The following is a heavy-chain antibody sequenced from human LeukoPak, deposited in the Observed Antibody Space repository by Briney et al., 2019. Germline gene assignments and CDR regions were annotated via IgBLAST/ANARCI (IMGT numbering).Heavy chain of an antibody. J-gene: IGHJ4*02. CDR1: GFTFSSYG. Sequence: GGSLRLSCAASGFTFSSYGMSWVRQSPGKGLEWVSILYSGGSTYYADSVKGRFTISRDDSKNTVHLQMNSLRAEDTAVYYCARVYSSGWRYFDYWGQGTLVTVSS. V-gene: IGHV3-53*01. CDR3: ARVYSSGWRYFDY. D-gene: IGHD6-19*01. CDR2: LYSGGST.